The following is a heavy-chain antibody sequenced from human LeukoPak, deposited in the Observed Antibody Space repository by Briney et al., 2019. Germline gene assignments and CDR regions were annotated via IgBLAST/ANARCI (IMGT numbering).Heavy chain of an antibody. J-gene: IGHJ4*02. CDR3: ARDAIVRDYSNSDY. CDR1: GYTFTGYY. Sequence: ASVKVSCKASGYTFTGYYIHWVPQAPGKRLEWMGWINPNSGGTNYAQKFQGRVTMTRDTSISTAYMELSRLTSDDTAVYYCARDAIVRDYSNSDYWGQGTLVTVSS. CDR2: INPNSGGT. D-gene: IGHD4-11*01. V-gene: IGHV1-2*02.